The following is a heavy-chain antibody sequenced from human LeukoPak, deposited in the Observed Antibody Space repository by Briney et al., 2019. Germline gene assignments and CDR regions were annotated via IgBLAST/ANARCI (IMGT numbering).Heavy chain of an antibody. D-gene: IGHD6-19*01. V-gene: IGHV3-21*01. J-gene: IGHJ4*02. CDR1: GFTFSSYS. CDR2: ISSSSSYI. CDR3: ASQTPRRLPIAVADYFDY. Sequence: PGGSLRLACAASGFTFSSYSMNWVRQAPGKGLEWVSFISSSSSYIYYADSMKGRFTISRDNAKNSLYLQMSSLRAEDTAVYYCASQTPRRLPIAVADYFDYWGQGTLVTVSS.